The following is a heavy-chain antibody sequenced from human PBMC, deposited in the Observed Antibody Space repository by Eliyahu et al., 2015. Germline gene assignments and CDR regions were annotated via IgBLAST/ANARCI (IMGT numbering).Heavy chain of an antibody. Sequence: EVQLVESGGGLVQPGGSLRLSCXAXXFTXXRYWMXWVRQAPGKGLGWVANIKQDGSEKNYVDSVKGRFTISRDNAKNSLYLQMDSLRAEDTAVYYCARDSGPTNYDAYDIWGQGTMVTVSS. CDR1: XFTXXRYW. CDR3: ARDSGPTNYDAYDI. CDR2: IKQDGSEK. V-gene: IGHV3-7*01. D-gene: IGHD4/OR15-4a*01. J-gene: IGHJ3*02.